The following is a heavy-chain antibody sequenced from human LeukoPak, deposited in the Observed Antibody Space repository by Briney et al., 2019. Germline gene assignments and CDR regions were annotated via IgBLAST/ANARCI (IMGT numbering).Heavy chain of an antibody. Sequence: GESLKISCKGSGYSFTTYWIGWVRQSPGKGLEWMGIIYPGNSNTRYSPSFQGQVTISADKSISTAYLQWSSLKASDTAMYYCARGPDVAVAGASDYWGQGTLVTVSS. D-gene: IGHD6-19*01. V-gene: IGHV5-51*01. CDR3: ARGPDVAVAGASDY. CDR2: IYPGNSNT. J-gene: IGHJ4*02. CDR1: GYSFTTYW.